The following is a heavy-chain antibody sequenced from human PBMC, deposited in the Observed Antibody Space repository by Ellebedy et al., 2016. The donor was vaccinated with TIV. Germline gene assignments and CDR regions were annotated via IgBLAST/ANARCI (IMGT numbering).Heavy chain of an antibody. J-gene: IGHJ4*02. D-gene: IGHD3-22*01. CDR1: GFTFSDYY. CDR3: ARVPYDSSGFDY. Sequence: GESLKISXAASGFTFSDYYMSWIRQAPGKGLEWVSSISSSSSYIYYADSVKGRFTISRDNAKNSLYLQMNSLRAEDTAVYYCARVPYDSSGFDYWGQGTLVTVSS. V-gene: IGHV3-11*06. CDR2: ISSSSSYI.